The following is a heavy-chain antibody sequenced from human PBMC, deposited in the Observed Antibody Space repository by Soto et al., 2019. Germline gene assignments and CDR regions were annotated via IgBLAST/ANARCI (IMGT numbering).Heavy chain of an antibody. V-gene: IGHV3-30-3*01. D-gene: IGHD3-10*01. J-gene: IGHJ4*02. CDR2: ISYDGSNK. Sequence: QVQLVESGGGVVQPGRSLRLSCAASGFTFSSYAMHWVRQAPGKGLEWVAVISYDGSNKYYADSVKGRFTISRDNSKNTLYLQMNRLRAEDTAVYYCARGTMVRGVISPGLHWGQGTLVTVSS. CDR3: ARGTMVRGVISPGLH. CDR1: GFTFSSYA.